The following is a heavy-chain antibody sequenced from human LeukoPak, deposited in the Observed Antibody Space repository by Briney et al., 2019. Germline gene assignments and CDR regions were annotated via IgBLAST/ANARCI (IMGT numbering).Heavy chain of an antibody. D-gene: IGHD6-13*01. J-gene: IGHJ4*02. Sequence: PSETLSLTCTVSGGSISSSSYYWGWIRQPPGKGLEWIGSIYYSGSTYYNPSLKSRVTISVDTSKNQFSLKLSSVTAADTAVYYCARDSLQQLPLDYWGQGTLVTVSS. CDR3: ARDSLQQLPLDY. CDR1: GGSISSSSYY. CDR2: IYYSGST. V-gene: IGHV4-39*07.